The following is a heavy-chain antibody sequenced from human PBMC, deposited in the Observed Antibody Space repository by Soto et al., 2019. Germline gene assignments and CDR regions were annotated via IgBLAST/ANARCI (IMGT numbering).Heavy chain of an antibody. CDR2: IKSKTDGGPT. Sequence: PGGSLRLSCAASGFTFSDAWINWVRQAPGKGLEWVGRIKSKTDGGPTDYAAPVKGRFTISRDDSKNTLYLQMNSLKTEDTAVYYCTTGMGYNPGFDYWGQGTLVTVSS. CDR1: GFTFSDAW. V-gene: IGHV3-15*07. J-gene: IGHJ4*02. D-gene: IGHD1-1*01. CDR3: TTGMGYNPGFDY.